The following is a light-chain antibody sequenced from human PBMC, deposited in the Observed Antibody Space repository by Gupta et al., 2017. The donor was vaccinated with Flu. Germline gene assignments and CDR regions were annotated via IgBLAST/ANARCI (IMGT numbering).Light chain of an antibody. CDR3: QQYNNWPPWT. V-gene: IGKV3-15*01. CDR2: DAS. CDR1: QSISSN. J-gene: IGKJ1*01. Sequence: ERATLSCRASQSISSNLAWYQQKPGQAPRLLISDASTRATGVPARFSGSVSGTEFTLTISSLQSEDFAVYYCQQYNNWPPWTFGQGTKVEI.